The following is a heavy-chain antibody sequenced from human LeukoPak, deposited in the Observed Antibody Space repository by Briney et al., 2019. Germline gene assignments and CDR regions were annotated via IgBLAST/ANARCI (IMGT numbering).Heavy chain of an antibody. CDR3: AKPRAMRTGVGRYFNL. V-gene: IGHV3-7*03. J-gene: IGHJ2*01. CDR1: GFTFSTYS. Sequence: GGSLRLSCAASGFTFSTYSMSWVRQAPGKGLDWVASINQDGSAEYYVDSVRGRFTISRDNAKNSLYLQMNSLRAEDTATYYCAKPRAMRTGVGRYFNLWGRGTLVIVSS. D-gene: IGHD1-14*01. CDR2: INQDGSAE.